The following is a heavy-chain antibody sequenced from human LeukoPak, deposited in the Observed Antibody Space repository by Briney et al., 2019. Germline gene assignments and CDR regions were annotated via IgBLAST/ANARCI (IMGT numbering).Heavy chain of an antibody. CDR1: GGSFSGYY. CDR2: INHSGST. D-gene: IGHD3-10*01. Sequence: SETLSLTCAVYGGSFSGYYWSWIRQPPGKGLEWIGEINHSGSTNYNPSLKSRVTISVDTSKNQFSLKLSSVPAADTAVYYCARGLGVRGVIITYNWFDPWGQGTLVTVSS. J-gene: IGHJ5*02. CDR3: ARGLGVRGVIITYNWFDP. V-gene: IGHV4-34*01.